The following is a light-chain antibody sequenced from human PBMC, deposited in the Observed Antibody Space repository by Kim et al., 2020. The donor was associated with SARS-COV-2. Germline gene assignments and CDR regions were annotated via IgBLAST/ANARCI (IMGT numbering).Light chain of an antibody. CDR1: SSDIGRYNY. CDR2: DVS. CDR3: CSYTESDTLI. V-gene: IGLV2-8*01. J-gene: IGLJ2*01. Sequence: ALTQPPSASGSPGQSVTVSCTGTSSDIGRYNYVSWYQSHPGRAPKLMIYDVSRRPSGVPDRFSGSRSGTSASLTISGLQAEDEADYYCCSYTESDTLIFGGGTQLTVL.